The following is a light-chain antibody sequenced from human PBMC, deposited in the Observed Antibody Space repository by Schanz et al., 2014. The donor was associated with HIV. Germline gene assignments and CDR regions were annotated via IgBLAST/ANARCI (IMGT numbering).Light chain of an antibody. J-gene: IGLJ3*02. CDR1: TSNIGAGYD. CDR2: GNN. Sequence: QSVLTQPPSVSGAPGQRVSISCSGNTSNIGAGYDVHWYVQLPGTAPKLLIYGNNDRPSGVPDRFSGPKSGTSASLAISGLQAVDEGDYHCAAWDDSLSGPVFGGGTKLTVL. CDR3: AAWDDSLSGPV. V-gene: IGLV1-40*01.